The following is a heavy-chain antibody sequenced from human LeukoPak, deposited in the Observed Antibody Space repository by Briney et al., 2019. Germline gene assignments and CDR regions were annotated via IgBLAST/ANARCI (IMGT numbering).Heavy chain of an antibody. CDR3: ARDLTARDKSGHEYV. Sequence: GGSLRLSCAASGFSFSDYYISWIRQAPGKGLEWVSYISSSGSTIYYADSVKGRFTISRDNAKNPLYLQMNSLRAEDTAVYYCARDLTARDKSGHEYVWGQGTLVTVSS. CDR2: ISSSGSTI. J-gene: IGHJ4*02. V-gene: IGHV3-11*01. CDR1: GFSFSDYY. D-gene: IGHD5-12*01.